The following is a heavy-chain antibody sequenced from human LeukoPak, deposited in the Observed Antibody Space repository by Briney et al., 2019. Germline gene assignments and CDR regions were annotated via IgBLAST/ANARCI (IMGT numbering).Heavy chain of an antibody. J-gene: IGHJ4*02. CDR2: INPNKGGT. CDR1: GYTFTGYY. D-gene: IGHD3-10*01. Sequence: ASVKVSCKASGYTFTGYYMHWVRQAPGQGLEWMGWINPNKGGTNYAKKFKGRVTMTRDTSISTAYMELSRLRSDDTAVYYCATTPLFIDSGSYYSLDYWGQGTLVTVSS. CDR3: ATTPLFIDSGSYYSLDY. V-gene: IGHV1-2*02.